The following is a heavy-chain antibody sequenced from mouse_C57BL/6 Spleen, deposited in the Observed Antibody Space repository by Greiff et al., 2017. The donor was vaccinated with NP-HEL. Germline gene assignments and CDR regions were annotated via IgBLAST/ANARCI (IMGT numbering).Heavy chain of an antibody. J-gene: IGHJ4*01. CDR3: ARDGGYGIYGDYAMGY. CDR1: GYTFTSYW. CDR2: INPSNGGT. D-gene: IGHD2-1*01. V-gene: IGHV1-53*01. Sequence: QVQLQQPGTELVKPGASVKLSCKASGYTFTSYWMHWVKQRPGQGLEWIGNINPSNGGTNYNEKFKSKATLTVDKSSSTAYMQLSSLTSEDSAVYYCARDGGYGIYGDYAMGYWGQGTSVTVSS.